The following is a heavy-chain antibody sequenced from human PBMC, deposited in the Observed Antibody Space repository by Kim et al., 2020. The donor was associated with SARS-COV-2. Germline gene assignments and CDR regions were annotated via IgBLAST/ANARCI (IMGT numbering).Heavy chain of an antibody. D-gene: IGHD3-3*01. CDR3: ARDTVGRAFGVVKLLDYYYGMDV. CDR1: GFTFSSYS. Sequence: GGSLRLSCAASGFTFSSYSMNWVRQAPGKGLEWVSSISSSSSYIYYADSVKGRFTISRDNAKNSLYLQMNSLRAEDTAVYYCARDTVGRAFGVVKLLDYYYGMDVWGQGTTVTVSS. CDR2: ISSSSSYI. V-gene: IGHV3-21*01. J-gene: IGHJ6*02.